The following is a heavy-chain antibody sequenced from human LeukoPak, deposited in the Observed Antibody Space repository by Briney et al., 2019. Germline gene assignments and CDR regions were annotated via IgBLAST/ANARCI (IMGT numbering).Heavy chain of an antibody. CDR1: GFTFSDYC. D-gene: IGHD3-10*01. J-gene: IGHJ4*02. CDR2: ISYDGSNK. Sequence: GGSLRLSCAASGFTFSDYCMSWIRQAPGKGLEWVAVISYDGSNKYYADSVKGRFTISRDNSKNTLYLQMNSLRAEDTAVYYCARDYYGSGAYWGQGTLVTVSS. V-gene: IGHV3-30*03. CDR3: ARDYYGSGAY.